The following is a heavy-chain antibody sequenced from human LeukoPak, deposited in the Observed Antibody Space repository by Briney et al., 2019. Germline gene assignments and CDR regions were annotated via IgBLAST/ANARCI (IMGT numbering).Heavy chain of an antibody. CDR2: IYYSGST. CDR3: ARRLDSSGWVNY. CDR1: GDSISGHY. V-gene: IGHV4-59*08. J-gene: IGHJ4*02. Sequence: SETLSLTCTVSGDSISGHYWSWIRQPPGKGLEWLGYIYYSGSTNYNPSLKSRVTISVDTSKNQFSLKLSSVTAADTAVYYCARRLDSSGWVNYWGQGTLVTVSS. D-gene: IGHD6-19*01.